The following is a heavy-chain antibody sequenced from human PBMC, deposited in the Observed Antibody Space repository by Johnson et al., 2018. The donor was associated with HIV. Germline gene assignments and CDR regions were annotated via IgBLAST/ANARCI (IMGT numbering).Heavy chain of an antibody. D-gene: IGHD3-3*01. V-gene: IGHV3-30*04. CDR3: ARGQHYDFWSGYYPIGGETFDF. CDR1: GFTFNRYA. Sequence: QVQLVESGGGVVQPGRSLRLSCTGFGFTFNRYAIHWVRQAPNKGLEWVAVISYDGIYKYYGEYVKCRFTVSRDYNMNTLYLQMDRLRVEDTAVYYFARGQHYDFWSGYYPIGGETFDFWGQGEMLTVSS. J-gene: IGHJ3*01. CDR2: ISYDGIYK.